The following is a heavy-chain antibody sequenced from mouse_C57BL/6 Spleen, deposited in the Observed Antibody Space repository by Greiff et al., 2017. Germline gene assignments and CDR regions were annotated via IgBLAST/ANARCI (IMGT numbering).Heavy chain of an antibody. V-gene: IGHV1-7*01. D-gene: IGHD3-2*02. CDR2: INPSSGYT. J-gene: IGHJ4*01. CDR1: GYTFTSYW. Sequence: VKLMESGAELAKPGASVKLSCKASGYTFTSYWMHWVKQRPGQGLEWIGYINPSSGYTKYNQKFKDKATLTADKSSSTAYMQLSSLTYEDSAVYYCTTAQATDAMYYWGQGTSVTVSS. CDR3: TTAQATDAMYY.